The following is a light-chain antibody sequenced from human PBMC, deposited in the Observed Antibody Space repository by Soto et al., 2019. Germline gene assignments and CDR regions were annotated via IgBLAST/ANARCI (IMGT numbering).Light chain of an antibody. J-gene: IGLJ1*01. CDR3: SSYTSSSTLEV. V-gene: IGLV2-14*01. CDR2: AVS. CDR1: SSDVGGYNY. Sequence: QSALTQPASVSGSPGQSITISCTGTSSDVGGYNYVSWYQQHPGKAPKLMIYAVSNRPSGVANRFSGSKSVNTASLTISGLQAEDEADYYCSSYTSSSTLEVFGTGTKLTVL.